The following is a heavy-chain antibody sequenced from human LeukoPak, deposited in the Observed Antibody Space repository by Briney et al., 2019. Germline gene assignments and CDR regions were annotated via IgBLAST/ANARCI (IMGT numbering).Heavy chain of an antibody. CDR1: GGSISSSSYY. CDR3: ARGLAEEVYDSSGYDAFDI. J-gene: IGHJ3*02. V-gene: IGHV4-39*01. Sequence: SETLSLTCTVSGGSISSSSYYWGWIRQPPGKGLEWIGSIYYSGSTYYNPSLKSRVTISVDTSKNPFSLKLSSVTAADTAVYYCARGLAEEVYDSSGYDAFDIWGQGTMVTVSS. CDR2: IYYSGST. D-gene: IGHD3-22*01.